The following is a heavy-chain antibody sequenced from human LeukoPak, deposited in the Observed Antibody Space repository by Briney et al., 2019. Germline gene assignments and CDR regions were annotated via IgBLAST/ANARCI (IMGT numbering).Heavy chain of an antibody. CDR3: ARDRRIVVVPAAKGSPQYNWFDP. D-gene: IGHD2-2*01. CDR2: INPSGGST. J-gene: IGHJ5*02. V-gene: IGHV1-46*01. CDR1: GYTFTSYY. Sequence: ASVKVSCEASGYTFTSYYMHWVRQAPGQGLEWMGIINPSGGSTSYAQKFQGRVTMTRDTSTSTVYMELSSLRSEDTAVYYCARDRRIVVVPAAKGSPQYNWFDPWGQGTLVTVSS.